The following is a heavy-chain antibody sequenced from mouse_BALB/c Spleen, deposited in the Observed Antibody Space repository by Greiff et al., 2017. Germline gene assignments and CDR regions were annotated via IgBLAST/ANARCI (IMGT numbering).Heavy chain of an antibody. CDR3: ARGGGNYVLFAY. Sequence: EVKLVESGPSLVKPSQTLSLTCSVTGDSITSGYWNWIRKFPGNKLEYMGYISYSGSTYYNPSLKSRISITRDTSKNQYYLQLNSVTTEDTATYYCARGGGNYVLFAYWGQGTLVTVSA. D-gene: IGHD2-1*01. V-gene: IGHV3-8*02. CDR2: ISYSGST. CDR1: GDSITSGY. J-gene: IGHJ3*01.